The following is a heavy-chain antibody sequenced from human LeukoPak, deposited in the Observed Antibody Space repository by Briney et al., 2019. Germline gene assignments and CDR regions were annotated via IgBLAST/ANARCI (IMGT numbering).Heavy chain of an antibody. CDR1: GGSISSSIYY. CDR3: ARIQSRSSPFDY. J-gene: IGHJ4*02. D-gene: IGHD6-13*01. CDR2: IYYRGTT. Sequence: SETLSLTCTVSGGSISSSIYYWGWIRQPPGKGLEWVGYIYYRGTTTNNPSLESRVTISVDTSKNQFSLRLSSVTAADTAVYYCARIQSRSSPFDYWGQGTLVTVSS. V-gene: IGHV4-61*05.